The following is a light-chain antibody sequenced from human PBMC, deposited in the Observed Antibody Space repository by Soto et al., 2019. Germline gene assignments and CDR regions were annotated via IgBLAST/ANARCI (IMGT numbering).Light chain of an antibody. CDR1: SSDVGGYNY. Sequence: QSALTQPPSASGSPGQSVTISCTGTSSDVGGYNYVSWYQQHPGKAPKLMIYGVSKRPSGVPDRFSGSKSGNTASLTVSGLQAEDEADYYCSSYAGSTPVFGGGTKVTVL. J-gene: IGLJ2*01. CDR3: SSYAGSTPV. CDR2: GVS. V-gene: IGLV2-8*01.